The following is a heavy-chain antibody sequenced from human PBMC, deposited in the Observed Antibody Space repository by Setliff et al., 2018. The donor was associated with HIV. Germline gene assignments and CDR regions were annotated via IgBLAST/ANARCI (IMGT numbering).Heavy chain of an antibody. Sequence: SETLSLTCTVSGGSISSHYWTWIRQPPGKELEWIGSIYYSGSPNYNPSLKSRVTMSVDPSKNQFSLKLTSVTAADTAVYFCARTDHTSSSDFWGQGTLVTVSS. CDR3: ARTDHTSSSDF. J-gene: IGHJ4*02. V-gene: IGHV4-59*11. CDR2: IYYSGSP. D-gene: IGHD6-6*01. CDR1: GGSISSHY.